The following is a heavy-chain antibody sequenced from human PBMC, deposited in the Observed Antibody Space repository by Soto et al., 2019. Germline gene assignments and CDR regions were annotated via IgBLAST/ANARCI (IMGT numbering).Heavy chain of an antibody. Sequence: GGSLRLSCAASGFTFDDYGMSWVRQAPGKGLEWVCGINWNGDSTGYADSVKGRFTISRDNSKNTLYLQMNSLRAEDTSVYYCAKEGGLSGSYYISSSYYFDYWGQGTLVTVSS. D-gene: IGHD1-26*01. J-gene: IGHJ4*02. CDR1: GFTFDDYG. V-gene: IGHV3-20*04. CDR3: AKEGGLSGSYYISSSYYFDY. CDR2: INWNGDST.